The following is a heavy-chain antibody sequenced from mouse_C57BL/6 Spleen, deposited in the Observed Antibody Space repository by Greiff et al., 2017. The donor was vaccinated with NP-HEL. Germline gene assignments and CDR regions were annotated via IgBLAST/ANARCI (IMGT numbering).Heavy chain of an antibody. CDR3: TRWYGSSSFDY. J-gene: IGHJ2*01. CDR1: GYTFTDYE. Sequence: QVHVKQSGAELVRPGASVTLSCKASGYTFTDYEMHWVKQTPVHGLEWIGAIDPATGGTAYNQKFKGKAILTADKSSSTAYMELRSLTSEDSAVYYCTRWYGSSSFDYWGQGTTLTVSS. V-gene: IGHV1-15*01. CDR2: IDPATGGT. D-gene: IGHD1-1*01.